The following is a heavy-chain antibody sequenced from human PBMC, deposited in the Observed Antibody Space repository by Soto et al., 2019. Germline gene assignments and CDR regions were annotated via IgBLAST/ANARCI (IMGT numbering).Heavy chain of an antibody. D-gene: IGHD6-13*01. CDR2: IYPGDSDT. CDR3: AKTAAGGKNYYGMDV. CDR1: GYSFTSYW. J-gene: IGHJ6*01. Sequence: PGESLKISCNGSGYSFTSYWIGWARQMPGKGLEWMGIIYPGDSDTRYSPSFQGQVTISADKSISTAYLQWSSLKASDTAMYYCAKTAAGGKNYYGMDVWGQGTTVTVSS. V-gene: IGHV5-51*01.